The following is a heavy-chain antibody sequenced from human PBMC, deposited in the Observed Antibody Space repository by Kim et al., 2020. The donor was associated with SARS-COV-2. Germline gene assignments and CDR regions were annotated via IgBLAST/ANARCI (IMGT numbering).Heavy chain of an antibody. CDR2: IARNGTT. J-gene: IGHJ6*02. CDR1: GFTFHNHA. Sequence: GGSLRLSCAASGFTFHNHAMRWVRQAPGKGLEWVSQIARNGTTYYADSVKGRFTITRDESKNTLYLQLNSPTVEDSAVYYCATDSVYGMDVWGQGTTVTVSS. CDR3: ATDSVYGMDV. V-gene: IGHV3-23*01. D-gene: IGHD1-20*01.